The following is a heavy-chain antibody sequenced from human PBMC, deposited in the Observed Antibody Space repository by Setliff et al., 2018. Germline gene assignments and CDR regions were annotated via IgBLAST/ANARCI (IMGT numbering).Heavy chain of an antibody. CDR2: ISYSGNT. J-gene: IGHJ5*02. D-gene: IGHD3-10*01. CDR3: ARDRSALVRGVVHHNYFDP. CDR1: GASMRNGTFY. V-gene: IGHV4-31*03. Sequence: SETLSLTCTVSGASMRNGTFYWSWIRLHPGKGLEWIGYISYSGNTYYNPSFEGRLALSVDASMNQFSLRLSSVTAADSAIYYCARDRSALVRGVVHHNYFDPCGQGNKVTVSS.